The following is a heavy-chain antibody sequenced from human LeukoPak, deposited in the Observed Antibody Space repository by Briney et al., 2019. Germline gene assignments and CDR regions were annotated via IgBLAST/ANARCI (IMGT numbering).Heavy chain of an antibody. CDR3: AKDRSCTNDICHGDFDY. CDR2: IKSSGGSS. J-gene: IGHJ4*02. CDR1: GFTFSSYA. V-gene: IGHV3-23*01. Sequence: RGSLRLSCAASGFTFSSYAVSWVRQAPGKGLEWVSSIKSSGGSSYTFVSVKGRFTISRDNSKNTLYLQMNSLRAEDTALYYCAKDRSCTNDICHGDFDYWGQGTLVTVS. D-gene: IGHD2-8*01.